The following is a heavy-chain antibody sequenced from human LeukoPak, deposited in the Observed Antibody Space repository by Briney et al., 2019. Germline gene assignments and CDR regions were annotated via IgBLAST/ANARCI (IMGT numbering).Heavy chain of an antibody. Sequence: SETLSLTCTVSGGSGSSGSYYWSWIRQPPGKGLEWIGYIYCSGSTNYNPSLKSRVTISVDTSKNQFSLKLSSVTAADTAVYYCAREPLRAESRWFDPWGQGSLVTVSS. V-gene: IGHV4-61*01. J-gene: IGHJ5*02. D-gene: IGHD1-26*01. CDR1: GGSGSSGSYY. CDR3: AREPLRAESRWFDP. CDR2: IYCSGST.